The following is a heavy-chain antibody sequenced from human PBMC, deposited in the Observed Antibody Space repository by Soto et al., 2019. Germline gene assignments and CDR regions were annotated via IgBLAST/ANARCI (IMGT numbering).Heavy chain of an antibody. CDR2: ISSSGSTI. V-gene: IGHV3-48*03. CDR3: AREKYSSSSLDY. D-gene: IGHD6-6*01. Sequence: PVGSLRLSCAASGFTFSSYEMNWVRQAPGKGLEWVSYISSSGSTIYYADSVKGRFTISRDNAKNSLYLQMNSLRAEDTAVYYCAREKYSSSSLDYWGQGTLVTVSS. CDR1: GFTFSSYE. J-gene: IGHJ4*02.